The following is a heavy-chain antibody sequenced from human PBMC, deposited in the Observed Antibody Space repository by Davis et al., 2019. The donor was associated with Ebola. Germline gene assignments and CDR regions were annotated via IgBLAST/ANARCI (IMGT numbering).Heavy chain of an antibody. V-gene: IGHV4-59*08. CDR1: GGSISGYH. J-gene: IGHJ2*01. D-gene: IGHD3-9*01. Sequence: MPSETLSLTCTVSGGSISGYHWNWIRQPPGKGLEWIGYVHYTGSTNYNPSLKSRVTISVDTSKNQFSLKLTSVTAADTAVYYCARHLVEYYDILTGYPRPYWYFDLWGRGTLVTVSS. CDR2: VHYTGST. CDR3: ARHLVEYYDILTGYPRPYWYFDL.